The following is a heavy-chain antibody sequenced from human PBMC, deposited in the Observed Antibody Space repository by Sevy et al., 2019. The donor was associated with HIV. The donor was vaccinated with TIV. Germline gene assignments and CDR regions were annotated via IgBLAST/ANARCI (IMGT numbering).Heavy chain of an antibody. CDR1: GGSFSDFY. CDR2: INHSGST. V-gene: IGHV4-34*01. CDR3: ASSGFTTSLDY. J-gene: IGHJ4*02. Sequence: SETLSLTCAVYGGSFSDFYWSWIRQPPGKGLEWIGEINHSGSTDYNPSSGSTSYNPSSGDTNYNPSLKSRLTISVDTSKNQFSLRLSSVTAADTAMYYCASSGFTTSLDYWGQGTLVTVSS. D-gene: IGHD1-26*01.